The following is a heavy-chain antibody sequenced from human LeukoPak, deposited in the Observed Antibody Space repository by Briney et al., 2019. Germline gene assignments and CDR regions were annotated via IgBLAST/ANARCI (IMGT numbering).Heavy chain of an antibody. CDR1: GFTVSSNY. CDR2: ISSSGSTI. CDR3: ASTSFYCSGGSCHCNY. V-gene: IGHV3-11*01. J-gene: IGHJ4*02. D-gene: IGHD2-15*01. Sequence: GGSLRLSCAASGFTVSSNYMSWVRQAPGKGLEWVSYISSSGSTIYYADSVKGRFTISRDNAKNSLYLQMNSLRAEDTAVYYCASTSFYCSGGSCHCNYWGQGTLVTVSS.